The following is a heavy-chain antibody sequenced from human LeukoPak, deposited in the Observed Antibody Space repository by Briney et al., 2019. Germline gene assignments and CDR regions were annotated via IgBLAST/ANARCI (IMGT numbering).Heavy chain of an antibody. V-gene: IGHV1-2*02. Sequence: TVKVSCKASGYTFTGYYMHWVRQAPGQGLEWMGWINPNSGGTNYAQKFQGRVTMTRDTSISTAYMELSRLRSDDTAVYYCARVGGWHDAFDIWGQGTMVTVSS. CDR1: GYTFTGYY. CDR2: INPNSGGT. CDR3: ARVGGWHDAFDI. J-gene: IGHJ3*02. D-gene: IGHD6-19*01.